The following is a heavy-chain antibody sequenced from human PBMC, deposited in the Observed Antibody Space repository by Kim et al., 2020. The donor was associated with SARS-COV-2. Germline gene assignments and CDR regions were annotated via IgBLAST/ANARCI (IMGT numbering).Heavy chain of an antibody. CDR1: GGSISSGSYY. CDR3: ARDSSSWPWLYGMDV. Sequence: SETLSLTCTVSGGSISSGSYYWSWIRQPAGKGLEWIGRIYTSGSTNYNPSLKSRVTISVDTSKNQFSLKLSSVTAADTAMYYCARDSSSWPWLYGMDVWGQGTTVTVSS. J-gene: IGHJ6*02. V-gene: IGHV4-61*02. CDR2: IYTSGST. D-gene: IGHD6-13*01.